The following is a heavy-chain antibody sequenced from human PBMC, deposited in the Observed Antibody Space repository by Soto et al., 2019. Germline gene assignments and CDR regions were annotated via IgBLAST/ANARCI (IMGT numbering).Heavy chain of an antibody. J-gene: IGHJ4*02. CDR2: ISSSSSTI. Sequence: EVQLVESGGGLVQPGGPLRLSGAPSGFPFSSYTMNGVGRAPGKGLEWVSFISSSSSTIYYADSVKGRFTISRDNAKNSLYLQMNSLRDEDTAVYYCARESGGSYDFDYWGQGTLVTVSS. D-gene: IGHD1-26*01. CDR1: GFPFSSYT. CDR3: ARESGGSYDFDY. V-gene: IGHV3-48*02.